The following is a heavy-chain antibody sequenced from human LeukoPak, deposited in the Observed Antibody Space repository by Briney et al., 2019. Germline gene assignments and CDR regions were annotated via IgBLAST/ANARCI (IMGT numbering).Heavy chain of an antibody. CDR1: GFKFDDYG. V-gene: IGHV3-20*01. D-gene: IGHD3-10*01. Sequence: PGGSLRLSCAVSGFKFDDYGMSWVRQVPGKGLEWVSGINYDGGVIGYADSVKGRFTVSRDNAKKSLYLQMNSLRAEDTAFYHCARAVKGGLGSYFGAVDYWGQGALVTVSS. J-gene: IGHJ4*02. CDR3: ARAVKGGLGSYFGAVDY. CDR2: INYDGGVI.